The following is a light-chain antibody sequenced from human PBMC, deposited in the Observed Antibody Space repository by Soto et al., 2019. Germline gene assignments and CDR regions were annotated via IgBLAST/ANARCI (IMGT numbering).Light chain of an antibody. CDR1: SSDFGTYNL. V-gene: IGLV2-14*02. CDR2: EVS. CDR3: SSYTSTSTRV. Sequence: QSALTQPASVSGSPGQSITISCTGKSSDFGTYNLVSWYQQYPGKAPKLMISEVSNRPSGVSNRFSGSKSGNTASLTISGLQAEDEADYYCSSYTSTSTRVFGTGTKLTVL. J-gene: IGLJ1*01.